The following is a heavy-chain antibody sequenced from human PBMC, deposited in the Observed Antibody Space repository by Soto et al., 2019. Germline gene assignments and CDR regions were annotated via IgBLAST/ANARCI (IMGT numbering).Heavy chain of an antibody. Sequence: GGSLRLSCAASGFTFSSYGMHWVRQAPGKGLEWVAVISYDGSNKYYADSVKGRFTISRDNSKNTLYLQMNSLRAEDTAVYYCAKWTTVTRGWLDAFDIWGQGTMVTVSS. CDR1: GFTFSSYG. CDR2: ISYDGSNK. V-gene: IGHV3-30*18. CDR3: AKWTTVTRGWLDAFDI. J-gene: IGHJ3*02. D-gene: IGHD4-17*01.